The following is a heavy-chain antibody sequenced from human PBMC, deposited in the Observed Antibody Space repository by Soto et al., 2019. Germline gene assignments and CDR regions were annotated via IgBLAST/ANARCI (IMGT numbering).Heavy chain of an antibody. CDR1: GFTFSNFA. Sequence: GGSLRLSCAASGFTFSNFAMSWVRQAPGKGLEWVSLMSGTGGTTYYADSVKGRFTISRDNSKNTLYLQMNSLRAEDTAVYYCAKFKYYDILAGYWFVYWGQGTLVTVSS. CDR2: MSGTGGTT. D-gene: IGHD3-9*01. V-gene: IGHV3-23*01. J-gene: IGHJ4*02. CDR3: AKFKYYDILAGYWFVY.